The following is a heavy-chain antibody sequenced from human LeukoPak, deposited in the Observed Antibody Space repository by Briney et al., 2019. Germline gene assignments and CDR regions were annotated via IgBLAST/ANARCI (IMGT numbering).Heavy chain of an antibody. D-gene: IGHD2-8*01. V-gene: IGHV3-30*03. CDR2: ISYDGSNK. Sequence: GRSLRLSCAASGFTFSSYGMHWVRQAPGKGLEWVAVISYDGSNKYYADSVKGRFTISRDNAKNSLYLQMNSLRAEDTAVYYCARSRIGYCTNGVCWYYMDVWGKGTTVTVSS. J-gene: IGHJ6*03. CDR1: GFTFSSYG. CDR3: ARSRIGYCTNGVCWYYMDV.